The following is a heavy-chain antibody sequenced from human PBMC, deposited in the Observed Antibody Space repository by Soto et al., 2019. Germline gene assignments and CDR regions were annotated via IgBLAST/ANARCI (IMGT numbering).Heavy chain of an antibody. CDR2: INGDGSRI. D-gene: IGHD3-10*01. CDR1: GFTFGSYW. J-gene: IGHJ4*02. CDR3: SRETLWFGESPRS. Sequence: EVQLVESGGGSVQTGGSLKISCAASGFTFGSYWMDWVRQAPGKGLVWVSRINGDGSRITYADSVKGRFTISRDHAENTLYLQMNSLRADDSAVYYCSRETLWFGESPRSGGQGTLVTVSA. V-gene: IGHV3-74*01.